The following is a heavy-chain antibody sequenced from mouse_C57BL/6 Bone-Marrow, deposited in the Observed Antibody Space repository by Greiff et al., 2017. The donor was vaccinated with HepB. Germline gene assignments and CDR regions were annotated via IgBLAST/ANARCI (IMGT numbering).Heavy chain of an antibody. CDR2: IDPSDSYT. J-gene: IGHJ1*03. V-gene: IGHV1-69*01. CDR3: ANHWYFGV. CDR1: GYTFTSYW. Sequence: QVQLQQPGAELVMPGASVKLSCKASGYTFTSYWMHWVKQRPGQGLEWIGEIDPSDSYTNYNQKFKGKSTLTVDKSSSTAYMQLSSLTSEDSAVYYYANHWYFGVWGTGTTVTVSS.